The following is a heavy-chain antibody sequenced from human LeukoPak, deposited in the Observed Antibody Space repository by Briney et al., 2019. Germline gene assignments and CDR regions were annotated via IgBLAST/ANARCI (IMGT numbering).Heavy chain of an antibody. CDR3: AHMYSGTSYDFDF. J-gene: IGHJ4*02. V-gene: IGHV4-59*01. D-gene: IGHD1-26*01. Sequence: PSETLSLTCYVSGVSISDYHWIWIRQPPAKGLEWMGYFSYSGSTRYNPSLKSRVTMSVDTSKNQFSLRVVAVAAADTAVYYCAHMYSGTSYDFDFWGQGTLVTVSS. CDR1: GVSISDYH. CDR2: FSYSGST.